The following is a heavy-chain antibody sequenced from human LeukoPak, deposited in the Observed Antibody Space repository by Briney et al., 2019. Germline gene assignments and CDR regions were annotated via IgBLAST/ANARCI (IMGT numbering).Heavy chain of an antibody. J-gene: IGHJ5*02. CDR1: GYTFTSYD. CDR2: MNPNSGNT. V-gene: IGHV1-8*01. D-gene: IGHD6-19*01. CDR3: ARTSSGWYGGSFDP. Sequence: ASVMVSCKASGYTFTSYDSNWVRQATGQGLEWMGWMNPNSGNTGYAQKFQGRVTMTRNTSISTAYMELSSLRSEDTAVYYCARTSSGWYGGSFDPWGQGTLVTVSS.